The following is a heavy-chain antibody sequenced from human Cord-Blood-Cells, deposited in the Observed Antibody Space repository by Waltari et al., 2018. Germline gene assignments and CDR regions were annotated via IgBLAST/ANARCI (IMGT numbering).Heavy chain of an antibody. CDR1: GFTFSSYS. V-gene: IGHV3-21*01. CDR3: ARVVGYCTNGVCYAFDI. J-gene: IGHJ3*02. Sequence: EVQLVESGGGLVKPGGSLRLSCAASGFTFSSYSMNWVRQAPGMGLEWVSSISSRSSYIYYADSVKGRFTISRDNAKNSLYLQMNSLRAEDTAVYYCARVVGYCTNGVCYAFDIWGQGTMVTVSS. D-gene: IGHD2-8*01. CDR2: ISSRSSYI.